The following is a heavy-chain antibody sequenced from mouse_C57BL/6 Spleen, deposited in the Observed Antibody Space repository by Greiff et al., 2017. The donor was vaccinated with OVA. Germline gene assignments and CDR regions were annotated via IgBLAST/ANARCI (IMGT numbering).Heavy chain of an antibody. J-gene: IGHJ2*01. CDR2: ISSGGSYT. D-gene: IGHD4-1*01. CDR1: GFTFSSYG. CDR3: ARRDWEGYFDY. Sequence: DVQLVESGGDLVKPGGSLKLSCAASGFTFSSYGMSWVRQTPDKRLEWVATISSGGSYTYYPDSVKGRFTISRDNAKNTLYLQMSSLKSEDTAMYYCARRDWEGYFDYWGQGTTLTVSS. V-gene: IGHV5-6*02.